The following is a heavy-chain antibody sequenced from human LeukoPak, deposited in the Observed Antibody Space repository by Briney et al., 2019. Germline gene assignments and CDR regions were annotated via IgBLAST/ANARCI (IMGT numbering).Heavy chain of an antibody. D-gene: IGHD3-9*01. CDR1: GFTVSSNY. V-gene: IGHV3-66*01. Sequence: PGGSLRLSCAASGFTVSSNYMSWVRQAPGKGLEWVSVIYSGGSTYYADSVKGRFTISRDNSKNTLYLQMNSLRAEDTAVYYCARDRTYYDILTGYHHWVSFDYWGQGTLVTVSS. CDR3: ARDRTYYDILTGYHHWVSFDY. CDR2: IYSGGST. J-gene: IGHJ4*02.